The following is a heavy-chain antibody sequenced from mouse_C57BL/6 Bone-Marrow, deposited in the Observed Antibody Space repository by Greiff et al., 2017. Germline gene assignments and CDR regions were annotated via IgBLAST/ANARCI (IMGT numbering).Heavy chain of an antibody. J-gene: IGHJ3*01. CDR3: TKDYYGSSPAWFAY. CDR2: IYPGNSDT. D-gene: IGHD1-1*01. V-gene: IGHV1-5*01. CDR1: GYTFTSYW. Sequence: VQLKQSGTVLARPGASVKMSCKTSGYTFTSYWMHWVKQRPGQGLEWIGAIYPGNSDTSYNQKFQGKAKLTAVTSASTAYMELSSLTNDDSAVYYCTKDYYGSSPAWFAYWGQGTLVTVSA.